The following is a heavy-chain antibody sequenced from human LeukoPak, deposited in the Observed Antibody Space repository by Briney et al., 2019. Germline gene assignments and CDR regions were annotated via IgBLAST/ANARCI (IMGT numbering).Heavy chain of an antibody. CDR2: ISGSGGST. CDR3: AKGVVVVAAKYYFDY. V-gene: IGHV3-23*01. CDR1: GFTFSSYG. D-gene: IGHD2-15*01. Sequence: GGSLRLSCAASGFTFSSYGMSWVRQAPGRGLEWVSTISGSGGSTYYADSVKGRFTISRDNSKNTLYLQMNSLRAEDTAVYYCAKGVVVVAAKYYFDYWGQGTLVTVSS. J-gene: IGHJ4*02.